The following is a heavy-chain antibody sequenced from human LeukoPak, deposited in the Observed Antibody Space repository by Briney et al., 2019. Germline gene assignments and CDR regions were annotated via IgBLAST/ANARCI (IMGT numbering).Heavy chain of an antibody. CDR1: GGTFSSYA. CDR3: ARGQTTPYYGSGSYDY. D-gene: IGHD3-10*01. V-gene: IGHV1-69*13. Sequence: ASVKVSCKASGGTFSSYAISWVRQAPGQGLEWMEGIIPIFGTANYAQKFQGRVTITADESTSTAYMELSSLRSEDTAVYYCARGQTTPYYGSGSYDYWGQGTLVTVSS. J-gene: IGHJ4*02. CDR2: IIPIFGTA.